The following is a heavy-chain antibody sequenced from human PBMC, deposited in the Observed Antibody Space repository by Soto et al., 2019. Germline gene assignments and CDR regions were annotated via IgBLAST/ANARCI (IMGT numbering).Heavy chain of an antibody. D-gene: IGHD3-22*01. Sequence: GGSLRLSCAASGFTFSSYAMSWVRQAPGKGLEWVSAISGSGGSTYYADSVKGRFTISRDNSKNTLYLQMNSLRAEDTAVYYCAKDQRDYYDSSGYSFDYWGQGTLVTVSS. V-gene: IGHV3-23*01. CDR1: GFTFSSYA. J-gene: IGHJ4*02. CDR2: ISGSGGST. CDR3: AKDQRDYYDSSGYSFDY.